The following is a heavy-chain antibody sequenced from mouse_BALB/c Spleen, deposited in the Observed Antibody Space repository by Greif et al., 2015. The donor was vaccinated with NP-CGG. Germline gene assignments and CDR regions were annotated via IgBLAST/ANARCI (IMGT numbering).Heavy chain of an antibody. CDR2: IRSKSNNYAT. V-gene: IGHV10-1*02. CDR1: GFTFNTYA. Sequence: EVQLVESGGGLVQPKGSLKLSCAASGFTFNTYAMNWVRQAPGKGLEWVARIRSKSNNYATYYADSVKDRFTISRDDSQSMLYLQMNNLKTEDTAMYYCVRDYRYDHFDYWGQGTTLTVSS. CDR3: VRDYRYDHFDY. J-gene: IGHJ2*01. D-gene: IGHD2-14*01.